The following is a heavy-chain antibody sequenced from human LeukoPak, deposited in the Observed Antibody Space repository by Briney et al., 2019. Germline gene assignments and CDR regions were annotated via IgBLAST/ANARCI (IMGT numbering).Heavy chain of an antibody. V-gene: IGHV3-73*01. J-gene: IGHJ5*02. CDR1: GFTFSSYE. CDR2: IRSKANSYAT. D-gene: IGHD2-21*02. Sequence: GGSLRLSCAASGFTFSSYEMHWVRQASGKGLEWVGRIRSKANSYATAYAASVKGRFTISRDDSKNTAYLQMNSLKTEDTAVYYCTRLVVTTSHWFDPWGQGTLVTVSS. CDR3: TRLVVTTSHWFDP.